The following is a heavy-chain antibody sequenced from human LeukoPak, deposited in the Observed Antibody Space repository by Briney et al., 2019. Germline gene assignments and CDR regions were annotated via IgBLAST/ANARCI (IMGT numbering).Heavy chain of an antibody. J-gene: IGHJ5*01. CDR3: AGGSRGGVLDS. Sequence: PGGSLRLSCGASGFTFSNYAMHWVRQAPGKGLEWVSLIYSRGTTNYADSVKGRFTISRDNSKNTLYLQMNSLRAEDTAVYYCAGGSRGGVLDSWGQGTLVTVSS. V-gene: IGHV3-53*01. CDR1: GFTFSNYA. CDR2: IYSRGTT. D-gene: IGHD3-10*01.